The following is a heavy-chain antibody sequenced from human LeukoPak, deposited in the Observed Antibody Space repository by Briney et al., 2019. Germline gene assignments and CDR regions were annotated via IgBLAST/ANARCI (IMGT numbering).Heavy chain of an antibody. CDR2: IYPGDSDT. J-gene: IGHJ5*02. V-gene: IGHV5-51*01. CDR3: ARHRYCSSTSCYVGGGSYNWFDL. CDR1: GYSFTSYS. D-gene: IGHD2-2*01. Sequence: GESLKFSSMGPGYSFTSYSIGWVRQMPGKGLEWMGIIYPGDSDTRYSPSFQGQVTISADKSISTDYLQWSSLKASDTAMYYCARHRYCSSTSCYVGGGSYNWFDLWGKGTLVTVSS.